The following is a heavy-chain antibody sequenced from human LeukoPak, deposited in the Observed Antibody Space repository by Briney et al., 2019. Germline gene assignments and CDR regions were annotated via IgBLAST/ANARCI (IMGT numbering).Heavy chain of an antibody. V-gene: IGHV3-21*01. CDR1: GFTFSSYS. Sequence: GGSLRLSCAASGFTFSSYSMNWVRQAPGKGLEWVSSISSSSSYIYYADSVKGRFTISRDNAKNSLCLQMNSLRAEDTAVYYCARDRPSVPAAIFDAFDIWGQGTMVTVSS. J-gene: IGHJ3*02. CDR2: ISSSSSYI. CDR3: ARDRPSVPAAIFDAFDI. D-gene: IGHD2-2*01.